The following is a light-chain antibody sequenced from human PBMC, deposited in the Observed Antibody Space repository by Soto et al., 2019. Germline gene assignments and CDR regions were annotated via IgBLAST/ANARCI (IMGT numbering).Light chain of an antibody. J-gene: IGKJ4*01. CDR1: QAITSSY. V-gene: IGKV3-20*01. CDR2: GIL. CDR3: QQYGSSPLT. Sequence: EIVLTQSPGTLSLSPGERATLSCRASQAITSSYLAWYQQKPGQAPRLLIYGILTRATAIPDRFSGSGSGTDFTLTISRLEPEDFAVYYCQQYGSSPLTFGGGTKVEIK.